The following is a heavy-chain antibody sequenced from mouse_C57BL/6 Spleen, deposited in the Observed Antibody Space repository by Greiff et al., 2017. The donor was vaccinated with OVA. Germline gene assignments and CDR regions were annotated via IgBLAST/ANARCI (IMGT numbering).Heavy chain of an antibody. Sequence: EVQRVESGGGLVKPGGSLKLSCAASGFTFSDYGMHWVRQAPEKGLEWVAYISSGSSTIYYADTVKGRFTISRDNAKNTLCLQMTSLRSEDTAMYYCARSDLLPDYWGQGTSVTVSS. J-gene: IGHJ4*01. CDR2: ISSGSSTI. V-gene: IGHV5-17*01. CDR1: GFTFSDYG. D-gene: IGHD1-1*01. CDR3: ARSDLLPDY.